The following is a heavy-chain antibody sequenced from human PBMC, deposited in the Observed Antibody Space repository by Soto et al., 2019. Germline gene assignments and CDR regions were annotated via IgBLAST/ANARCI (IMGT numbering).Heavy chain of an antibody. CDR1: GFTFSSYA. CDR2: ISGSGGST. CDR3: AKPLVWVGSSQYYFDY. D-gene: IGHD2-15*01. J-gene: IGHJ4*02. V-gene: IGHV3-23*01. Sequence: GGSLRLSCAASGFTFSSYAMSWVRQAPGKGLEWVSAISGSGGSTYYADSVKGRFTISRDNSKNTLYLQMNSLRAEDTAVYYCAKPLVWVGSSQYYFDYWGQGTLVTVSS.